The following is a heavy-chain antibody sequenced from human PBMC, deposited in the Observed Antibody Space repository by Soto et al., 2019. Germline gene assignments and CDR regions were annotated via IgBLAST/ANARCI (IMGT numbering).Heavy chain of an antibody. CDR2: IYYSGST. V-gene: IGHV4-61*01. J-gene: IGHJ4*02. CDR3: ARGYYYGSGSLIVYYFDY. CDR1: GGSVSSGSYY. D-gene: IGHD3-10*01. Sequence: NPSETLSLTCTVSGGSVSSGSYYWSWIRQPPGKGLEWIGYIYYSGSTNYNPSLKSRVTISVDTSKNQFSLKLSSVTAADTAVYYCARGYYYGSGSLIVYYFDYWGQGTLVTVSS.